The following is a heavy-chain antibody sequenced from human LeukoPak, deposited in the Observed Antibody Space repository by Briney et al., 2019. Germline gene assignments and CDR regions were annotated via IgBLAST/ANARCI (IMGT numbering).Heavy chain of an antibody. CDR3: ARDYDILTGYYNVPGY. D-gene: IGHD3-9*01. CDR2: ISSSGSTI. J-gene: IGHJ4*02. Sequence: KPGGSLRLSCAASGFAFSDYYMSWIRQAPGKGLEWVSYISSSGSTIYYADSVKGRFTISRDNAKNSLYLQMNNLRAEDTAVYYCARDYDILTGYYNVPGYWGQGTLVTVSS. CDR1: GFAFSDYY. V-gene: IGHV3-11*01.